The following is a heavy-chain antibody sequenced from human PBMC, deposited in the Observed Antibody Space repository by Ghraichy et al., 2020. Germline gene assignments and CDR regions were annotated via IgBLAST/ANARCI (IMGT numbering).Heavy chain of an antibody. J-gene: IGHJ6*01. Sequence: SETLSLTCTVSGGSISSYYWSWIRQSAGKGLEWIGRVYTSGTTNYNPSLKSRVIMSVSLSKNQFSLRLSYVTAADTAVYYCSRASYYYDSSDSRAEAFDNWGQGTTVTVSS. CDR2: VYTSGTT. D-gene: IGHD3-22*01. V-gene: IGHV4-4*07. CDR1: GGSISSYY. CDR3: SRASYYYDSSDSRAEAFDN.